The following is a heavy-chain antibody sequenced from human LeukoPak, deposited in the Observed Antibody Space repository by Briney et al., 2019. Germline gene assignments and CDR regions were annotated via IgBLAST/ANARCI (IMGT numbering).Heavy chain of an antibody. CDR2: IRYDGSNK. CDR3: AKDRDTMVRGVIITLNYYFGY. Sequence: GGSLRLSXAASGFTFSSYGMHWVRQAPGKGLEWVAFIRYDGSNKYYADSVKGRFTISRDNSKNTLYLQMNSLRAEDTAVYYCAKDRDTMVRGVIITLNYYFGYWGQGTLVTVSS. V-gene: IGHV3-30*02. J-gene: IGHJ4*02. CDR1: GFTFSSYG. D-gene: IGHD3-10*01.